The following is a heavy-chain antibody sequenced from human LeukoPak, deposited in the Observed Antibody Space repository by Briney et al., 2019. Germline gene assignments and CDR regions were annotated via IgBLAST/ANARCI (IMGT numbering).Heavy chain of an antibody. V-gene: IGHV1-18*01. Sequence: ASVKVSCKASGYTFITYDITWVRQAPGQGLEWVGWISRNTINTNYAQKFQGRVTLTTDTSTSTAYMELRSLRSDGTAVYYCVRGGSSSGYDYWGQGTLVTVSS. CDR1: GYTFITYD. CDR2: ISRNTINT. J-gene: IGHJ4*02. CDR3: VRGGSSSGYDY. D-gene: IGHD3-22*01.